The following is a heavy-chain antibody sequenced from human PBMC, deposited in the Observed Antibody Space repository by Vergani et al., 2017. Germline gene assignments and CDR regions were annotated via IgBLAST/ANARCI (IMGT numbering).Heavy chain of an antibody. CDR1: GGTFSSYA. D-gene: IGHD6-19*01. CDR3: ARDVGIAVGFDP. J-gene: IGHJ5*02. CDR2: NIPIFGTA. Sequence: QVQLVQSGAEVKKPGSSVKVSCKASGGTFSSYAISWVRQAPGQGLEWMGGNIPIFGTANYAQKFQGRVTITADEATSTAYMALSSLRSEDTAVYYCARDVGIAVGFDPWGQGTLVTVSS. V-gene: IGHV1-69*01.